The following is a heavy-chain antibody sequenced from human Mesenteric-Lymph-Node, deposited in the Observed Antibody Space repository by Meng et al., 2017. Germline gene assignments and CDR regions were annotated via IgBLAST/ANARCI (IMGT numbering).Heavy chain of an antibody. V-gene: IGHV4-61*01. CDR3: TRVCKHYGEIGRFDP. D-gene: IGHD4-17*01. J-gene: IGHJ5*02. Sequence: LRESGPGLVWPWETLAHTGTVLGGSGSSCSYYWSWCRQPPGKGLEWIGYIYDSVSTNYNTSLNSPVTISVHRSKNQYTLKQTHELPADTAGYYCTRVCKHYGEIGRFDPWGQGTLVTVSS. CDR1: GGSGSSCSYY. CDR2: IYDSVST.